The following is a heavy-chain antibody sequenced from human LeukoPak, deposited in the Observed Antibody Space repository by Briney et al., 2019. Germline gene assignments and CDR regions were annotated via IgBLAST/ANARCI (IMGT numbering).Heavy chain of an antibody. Sequence: SQTLSLTCAVSGGSISGGGYSWSWIRQPPGEGLEWIGYIYHSGSTSYNPSLQSRVTISIYRSKNQFSLKLSSVTAADTAVYYCARAPGNSGGYYFDYWGQGTLVTVSS. J-gene: IGHJ4*02. D-gene: IGHD2-15*01. CDR1: GGSISGGGYS. V-gene: IGHV4-30-2*01. CDR3: ARAPGNSGGYYFDY. CDR2: IYHSGST.